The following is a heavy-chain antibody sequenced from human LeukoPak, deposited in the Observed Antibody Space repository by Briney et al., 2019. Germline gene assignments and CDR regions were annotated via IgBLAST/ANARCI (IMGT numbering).Heavy chain of an antibody. CDR3: ARLGPHYGGNPDNWFDP. Sequence: SVKVSCKASGGIFSSYAISWVRQAPGQGLEWMGGIIPIFGTPNYAQKFQGGVTITADESTSTAYMELISLRSEDTAVYYCARLGPHYGGNPDNWFDPWGQGTLVTVSS. V-gene: IGHV1-69*13. CDR2: IIPIFGTP. CDR1: GGIFSSYA. J-gene: IGHJ5*02. D-gene: IGHD4-23*01.